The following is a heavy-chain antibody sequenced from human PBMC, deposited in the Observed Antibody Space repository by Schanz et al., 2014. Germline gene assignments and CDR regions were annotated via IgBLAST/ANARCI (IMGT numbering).Heavy chain of an antibody. CDR2: IIPILGIA. J-gene: IGHJ6*03. Sequence: VQLEQSGAEVKKPGSSVKVSCKASGGTFSSFGINWVRQAPGQGLEWMGRIIPILGIANYAQKFQGRLTMTRDTSTSTAYMELSSLRSEDTAVYYCAGTYCSSTSCYTGYYYMDVWGKGTTVTVSS. V-gene: IGHV1-69*02. CDR3: AGTYCSSTSCYTGYYYMDV. D-gene: IGHD2-2*02. CDR1: GGTFSSFG.